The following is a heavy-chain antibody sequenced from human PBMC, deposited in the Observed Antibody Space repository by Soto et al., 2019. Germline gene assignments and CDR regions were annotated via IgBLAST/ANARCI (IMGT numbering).Heavy chain of an antibody. V-gene: IGHV3-23*01. CDR2: IIDSGGST. CDR1: GGSISSYY. J-gene: IGHJ6*02. Sequence: ETLPLTCTVSGGSISSYYWSWIRQPPGKGLEWISDIIDSGGSTYYADSVKGRFTISRDNSKSTLYLQMNSLRAEDTALYYCAKGRSYYYYYGVDVWGQGTTVTVSS. CDR3: AKGRSYYYYYGVDV.